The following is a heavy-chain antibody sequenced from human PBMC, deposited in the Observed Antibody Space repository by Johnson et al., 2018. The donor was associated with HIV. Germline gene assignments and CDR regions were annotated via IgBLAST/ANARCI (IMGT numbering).Heavy chain of an antibody. D-gene: IGHD6-13*01. CDR1: GFTVSSNY. CDR3: ARASRSWYFAFDI. J-gene: IGHJ3*02. Sequence: VQLVESGGGLVQPGGSLRLSCAASGFTVSSNYMSWVRQAPGKGLEWVSVIYSGGSTYYADSVKGRFTIPRGNSKNTLYLQMTSLGAEDTAVYYCARASRSWYFAFDIWGQGTMVTVSS. CDR2: IYSGGST. V-gene: IGHV3-66*01.